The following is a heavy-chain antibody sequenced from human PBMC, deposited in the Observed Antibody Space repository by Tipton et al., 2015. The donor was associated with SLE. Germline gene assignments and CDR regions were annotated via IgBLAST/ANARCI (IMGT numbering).Heavy chain of an antibody. J-gene: IGHJ2*01. CDR2: VNPNSGGT. CDR3: ARTQQLVPDWYFDL. V-gene: IGHV1-2*02. D-gene: IGHD6-13*01. CDR1: GYTFTGYY. Sequence: QSGPEVKKPGASVKVSCKASGYTFTGYYMHWVRQAPGQGLEWMGWVNPNSGGTNYAQKFQGRVTMTRDTSISTAYMELSRLRSDDTAVYYCARTQQLVPDWYFDLWGRGTLVTVSS.